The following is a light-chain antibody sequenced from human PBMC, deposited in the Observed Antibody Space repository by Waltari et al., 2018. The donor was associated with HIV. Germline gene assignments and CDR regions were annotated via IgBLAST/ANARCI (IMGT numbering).Light chain of an antibody. CDR3: NSRDSSGNHPYGV. V-gene: IGLV3-19*01. Sequence: SSELTQDPAVSVALGQTVRITCQGDSLRRYYASWYQQKPGQAPVLVIYGKNNRPSGIPDRFSGSSSGNTASLTITGAQAEDEADYYCNSRDSSGNHPYGVFGGGTKLTVL. CDR1: SLRRYY. CDR2: GKN. J-gene: IGLJ2*01.